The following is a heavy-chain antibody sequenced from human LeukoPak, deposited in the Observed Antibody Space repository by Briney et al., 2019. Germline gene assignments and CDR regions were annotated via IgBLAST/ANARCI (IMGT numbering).Heavy chain of an antibody. CDR3: ARTSHCSSTGCYSSWFDP. CDR1: GYTFTSYG. D-gene: IGHD2-2*01. CDR2: ISAYNGNT. V-gene: IGHV1-18*01. J-gene: IGHJ5*02. Sequence: ASVKVSCKASGYTFTSYGISWVRQAPGQGLEWMGWISAYNGNTNYAQKLQGRVTMTTDTSTSTAYMELRSLRSDDTAVYYCARTSHCSSTGCYSSWFDPWGQGTLVAVSS.